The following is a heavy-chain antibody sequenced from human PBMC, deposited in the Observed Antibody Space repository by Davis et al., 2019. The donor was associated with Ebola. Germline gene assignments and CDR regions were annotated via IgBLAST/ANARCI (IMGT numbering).Heavy chain of an antibody. CDR3: ARGPIHYDSSGYLYYYYYYGMDV. J-gene: IGHJ6*02. Sequence: PSETLSLTCTVSGGSISSGGYYWSWIRQHPGKGLEWIGYIYYSGSTYYNPSLKSRVAISVDTSKNQFSLKLSSVTAADTAVYYCARGPIHYDSSGYLYYYYYYGMDVWGQGTTVTVSS. V-gene: IGHV4-31*03. CDR2: IYYSGST. D-gene: IGHD3-22*01. CDR1: GGSISSGGYY.